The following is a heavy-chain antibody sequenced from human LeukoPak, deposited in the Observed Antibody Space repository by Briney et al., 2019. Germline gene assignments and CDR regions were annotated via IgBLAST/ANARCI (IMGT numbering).Heavy chain of an antibody. CDR3: ARDKVVVPAAMAYYYYYGMDV. CDR2: ISSSSSYI. V-gene: IGHV3-21*01. J-gene: IGHJ6*02. CDR1: GFTFSSYA. D-gene: IGHD2-2*01. Sequence: GGSLRLSCAASGFTFSSYAMSWVRQAPGKGLEWVSSISSSSSYIYYADSVKGRFTISRDNAKNSLYLQMNSLRAEDTAVYYCARDKVVVPAAMAYYYYYGMDVWGQGTTVTVSS.